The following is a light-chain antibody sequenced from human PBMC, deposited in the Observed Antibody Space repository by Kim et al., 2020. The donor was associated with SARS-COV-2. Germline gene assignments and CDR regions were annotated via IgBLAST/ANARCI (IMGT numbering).Light chain of an antibody. V-gene: IGLV3-19*01. Sequence: SSELTQDPAVSVALGQTVRITCQGDSLRSYYATWYQQKPGQAPILVIYGKNNRPSGIPDRFSGSSSGNTASFTITGTQAGDEADYYCNSRDSNNNVLFGG. CDR3: NSRDSNNNVL. CDR2: GKN. J-gene: IGLJ2*01. CDR1: SLRSYY.